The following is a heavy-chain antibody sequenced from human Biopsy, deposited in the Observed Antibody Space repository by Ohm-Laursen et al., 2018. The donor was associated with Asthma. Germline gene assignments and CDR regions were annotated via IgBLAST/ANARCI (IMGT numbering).Heavy chain of an antibody. J-gene: IGHJ4*02. CDR1: GFRFPIYG. CDR3: AKDVFPGWELRRGPDY. CDR2: ISFDGSNK. D-gene: IGHD1-26*01. V-gene: IGHV3-30*18. Sequence: SLRLSCAAAGFRFPIYGMHWVRQAPGKGLDWVAVISFDGSNKNYTDSVKGRFTISRDNSRNTLHLQMNSLRAEDTAVYYCAKDVFPGWELRRGPDYWGQGTLVTVSS.